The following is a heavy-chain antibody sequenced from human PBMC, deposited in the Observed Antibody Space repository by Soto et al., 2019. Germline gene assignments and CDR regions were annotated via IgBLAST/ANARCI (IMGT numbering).Heavy chain of an antibody. CDR3: ARGEPYYYDSSGYYYHYYGMDV. J-gene: IGHJ6*02. D-gene: IGHD3-22*01. V-gene: IGHV4-4*07. CDR1: GHSISSYY. CDR2: IYTSGST. Sequence: SDTLSLTCTVSGHSISSYYWRWIRQPAGKGLEWIGRIYTSGSTNYNPSLKSRVTMTVDTSKNQFSLKLSSVTAADTAVYYCARGEPYYYDSSGYYYHYYGMDVWGQGTTVTVSS.